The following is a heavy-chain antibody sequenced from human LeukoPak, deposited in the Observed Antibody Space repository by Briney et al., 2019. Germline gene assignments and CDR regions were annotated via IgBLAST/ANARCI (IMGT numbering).Heavy chain of an antibody. J-gene: IGHJ3*02. CDR3: ARDWTYYYDSSGYYRAFDI. Sequence: PGGSLRLSCAASGFTFNDYYMGWIRQAPGRGLEWVSYVSSSSSYTNYADSVRGRFTISRDNAKDSLYLQMNSLRAEDTAVYYCARDWTYYYDSSGYYRAFDIWGQGTMVTVSS. CDR2: VSSSSSYT. V-gene: IGHV3-11*06. CDR1: GFTFNDYY. D-gene: IGHD3-22*01.